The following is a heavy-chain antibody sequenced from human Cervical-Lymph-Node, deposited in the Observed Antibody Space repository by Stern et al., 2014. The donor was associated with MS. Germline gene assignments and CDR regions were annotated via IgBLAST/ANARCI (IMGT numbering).Heavy chain of an antibody. D-gene: IGHD5-24*01. CDR3: AREKEMQQIISSDH. CDR1: GYGFTDYA. V-gene: IGHV7-4-1*02. J-gene: IGHJ5*02. CDR2: INTKTGNA. Sequence: QVQLVQSGSEFKKPGASVKISCKASGYGFTDYAVTWVRQAPGQGLEWMGWINTKTGNAGYAQAFRGRFVFSLDTSVSTSYLQITNLKAEDTAVYYCAREKEMQQIISSDHWGQGTLVTVSS.